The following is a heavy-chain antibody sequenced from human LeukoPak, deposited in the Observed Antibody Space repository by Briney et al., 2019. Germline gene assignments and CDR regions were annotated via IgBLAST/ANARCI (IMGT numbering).Heavy chain of an antibody. J-gene: IGHJ6*02. CDR2: IYYSGST. Sequence: PSETLSLTCTVSGGSVSSGTYYWSWIRQPPGKGLEWIGYIYYSGSTNYNPSLKSRVTISVDTSKNQFSLKLSSVTAADTAVYYCARVALNLLRSYGRVPYGMDVWGQGTTVTVSS. CDR3: ARVALNLLRSYGRVPYGMDV. V-gene: IGHV4-61*01. CDR1: GGSVSSGTYY. D-gene: IGHD4-17*01.